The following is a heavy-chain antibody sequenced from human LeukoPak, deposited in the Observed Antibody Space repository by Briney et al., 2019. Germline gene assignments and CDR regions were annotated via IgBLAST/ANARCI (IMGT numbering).Heavy chain of an antibody. V-gene: IGHV3-23*01. D-gene: IGHD6-13*01. Sequence: SATDGSTQYAESVKGRFTISRDNSKNSLYLQMNSLGDEDTAVYYCAKARIAAAGTGAFDVWGQGTMVTVSS. CDR3: AKARIAAAGTGAFDV. CDR2: SATDGST. J-gene: IGHJ3*01.